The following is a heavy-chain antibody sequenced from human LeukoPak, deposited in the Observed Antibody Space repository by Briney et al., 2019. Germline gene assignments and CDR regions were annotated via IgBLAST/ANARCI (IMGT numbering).Heavy chain of an antibody. J-gene: IGHJ3*02. V-gene: IGHV5-51*01. Sequence: GESLKISCKGSGYSFTSYWIGLGRQMPGKGLEWMGIIYPGDSDTIYSPSFQGQVTISADKSTSTANLQWSSLKASDTAMYYCARSGGNYYSIWGQGTMVTVSS. D-gene: IGHD1-26*01. CDR3: ARSGGNYYSI. CDR2: IYPGDSDT. CDR1: GYSFTSYW.